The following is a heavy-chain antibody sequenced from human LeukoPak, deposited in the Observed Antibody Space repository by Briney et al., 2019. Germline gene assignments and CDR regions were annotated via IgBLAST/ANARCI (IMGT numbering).Heavy chain of an antibody. Sequence: GGSLRLSCAASGFTFSSYWMSWVRQAPGKGLEWVANIKQDGSEKYYVDSVKGRFTISRDNAKNSLYLQMNSLRAEDTAVYYCARDLVSSWYRGYYFDYWGQGTLVTVSS. D-gene: IGHD6-13*01. J-gene: IGHJ4*02. CDR1: GFTFSSYW. CDR3: ARDLVSSWYRGYYFDY. V-gene: IGHV3-7*01. CDR2: IKQDGSEK.